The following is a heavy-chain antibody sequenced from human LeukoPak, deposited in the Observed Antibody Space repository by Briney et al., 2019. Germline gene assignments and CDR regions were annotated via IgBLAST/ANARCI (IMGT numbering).Heavy chain of an antibody. V-gene: IGHV3-30*18. CDR3: AKYYYDSSDLDY. CDR2: ISYDGSNK. D-gene: IGHD3-22*01. Sequence: GGSLRLSCAASGFTFSSYGMHWVRQAPGKGLEWVAVISYDGSNKYYADSVKGRFTISRDNSKNTLYLQMNSLRAEDTAVYYCAKYYYDSSDLDYWGQGTLVTVSS. CDR1: GFTFSSYG. J-gene: IGHJ4*02.